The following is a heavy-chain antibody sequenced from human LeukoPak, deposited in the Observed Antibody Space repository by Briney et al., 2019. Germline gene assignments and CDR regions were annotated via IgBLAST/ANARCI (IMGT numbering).Heavy chain of an antibody. D-gene: IGHD3-9*01. CDR2: IYHSGST. CDR3: AKGRYIKYGMDV. CDR1: NVSFNNSY. V-gene: IGHV4-59*01. Sequence: PLETLSLTCTVSNVSFNNSYWTWIRQPPGKGLEYIGYIYHSGSTNYNPSLKSRVAISVDMSKNQFSLKLTSVTAADTAVYYCAKGRYIKYGMDVWGQGTTVTVFS. J-gene: IGHJ6*02.